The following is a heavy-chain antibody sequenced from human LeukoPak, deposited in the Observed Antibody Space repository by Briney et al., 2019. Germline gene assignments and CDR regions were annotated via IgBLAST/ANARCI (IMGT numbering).Heavy chain of an antibody. J-gene: IGHJ4*02. V-gene: IGHV3-30*02. D-gene: IGHD2-8*02. CDR1: GFTFSSSG. CDR2: IGYTGTDT. Sequence: GGSLRLSCAASGFTFSSSGMHWVRQAPGEGLEWVAYIGYTGTDTYYADSVKGRSTISRDNSKNTVHLQVNSLRAADTALYSCARDLTERKYYIAYWGQGTLVTVSS. CDR3: ARDLTERKYYIAY.